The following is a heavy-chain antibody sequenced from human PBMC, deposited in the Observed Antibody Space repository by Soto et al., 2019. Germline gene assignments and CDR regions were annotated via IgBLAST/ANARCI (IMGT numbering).Heavy chain of an antibody. Sequence: PSETQSLTCTVSGGSISSYYGSWIRQPPGKGLEWIGYIYYSGSTNYNPSLKSRVTISVDTSKNQFSLKLSSVTAADTAVYYCARRYSSSFDFWGQGTLVTVPQ. V-gene: IGHV4-59*08. CDR1: GGSISSYY. CDR3: ARRYSSSFDF. J-gene: IGHJ4*02. CDR2: IYYSGST. D-gene: IGHD6-13*01.